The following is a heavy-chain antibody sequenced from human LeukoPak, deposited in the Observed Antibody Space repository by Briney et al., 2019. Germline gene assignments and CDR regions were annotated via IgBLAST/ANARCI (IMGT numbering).Heavy chain of an antibody. CDR3: ARDSAAHGGY. CDR2: IKQDGSDK. D-gene: IGHD6-25*01. J-gene: IGHJ4*02. V-gene: IGHV3-7*03. Sequence: GGSLRLSCVVSEFNFRNYWMSWVRQTPGKGLEWVANIKQDGSDKYYVDSVKGRFIISRDNAKNSLYLQMNSLRDEDTAVYYCARDSAAHGGYWGQGTPVTVSS. CDR1: EFNFRNYW.